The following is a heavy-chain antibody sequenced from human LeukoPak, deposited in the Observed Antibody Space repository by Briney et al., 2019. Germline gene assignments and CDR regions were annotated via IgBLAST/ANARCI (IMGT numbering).Heavy chain of an antibody. J-gene: IGHJ4*02. CDR1: GYSFTSYW. D-gene: IGHD3-22*01. CDR3: ASGYYYDSSGYYPFDY. Sequence: GESLKISCKGSGYSFTSYWISWVRQMPGKGLEWMGIIYPGDSDTRYSPSFQGQVTISADKSISTAYLQWSSLKASDTAMYYCASGYYYDSSGYYPFDYWGQGTLVTVSS. CDR2: IYPGDSDT. V-gene: IGHV5-51*01.